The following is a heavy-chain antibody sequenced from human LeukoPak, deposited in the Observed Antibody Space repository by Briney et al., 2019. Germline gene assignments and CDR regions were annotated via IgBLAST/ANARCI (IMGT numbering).Heavy chain of an antibody. Sequence: GGSLRLSCAASGFTFSSYAMSWVRQAPGKGLEWVSAISGSGGSAYYADSVKGRFTISRDNSKNTLYLQMNSLRAEDTAVYYCAASGWYAPFDYWGQGTLVTVSS. D-gene: IGHD6-19*01. CDR1: GFTFSSYA. CDR3: AASGWYAPFDY. V-gene: IGHV3-23*01. CDR2: ISGSGGSA. J-gene: IGHJ4*02.